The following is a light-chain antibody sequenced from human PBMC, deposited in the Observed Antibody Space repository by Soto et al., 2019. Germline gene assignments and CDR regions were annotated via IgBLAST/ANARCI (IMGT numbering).Light chain of an antibody. J-gene: IGKJ1*01. CDR1: QTISSW. CDR2: KAS. V-gene: IGKV1-5*03. CDR3: LQDYNYTHT. Sequence: DIQITQSPSTLSGSVGDRVTITCRASQTISSWLAWYQQKPGKAPKLLIYKASTLKSGVPSRFSGSGSGTDFTLTISSLQPEDFATYYCLQDYNYTHTFGQGTKVDI.